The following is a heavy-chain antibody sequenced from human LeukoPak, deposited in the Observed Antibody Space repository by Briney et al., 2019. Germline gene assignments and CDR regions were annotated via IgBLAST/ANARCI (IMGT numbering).Heavy chain of an antibody. Sequence: ASAKVSCKASGYTFTDYYMHWVRQAPGQGLEWMGWINPNSGGTNYAQKFQGRVTMTRDTSISTAYMELSRLRSDDTAVYYCARGGRTWGPGEYYYYYMAVWGKGTTVTISS. CDR2: INPNSGGT. J-gene: IGHJ6*03. D-gene: IGHD3-10*01. CDR1: GYTFTDYY. CDR3: ARGGRTWGPGEYYYYYMAV. V-gene: IGHV1-2*02.